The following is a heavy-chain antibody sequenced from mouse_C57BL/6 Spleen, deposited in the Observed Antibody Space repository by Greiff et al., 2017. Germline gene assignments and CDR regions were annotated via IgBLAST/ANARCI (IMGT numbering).Heavy chain of an antibody. Sequence: EVHLVESGGGLVKPGGSLKLSCAASGFTFSSYTMSWVRQTPEKRLEWVATISGGGGNTYYPDSVKGRFTISRDNAKNTLYLQMSSLRSEDTALYYCARHADYYGSIYDWYFDVWGTGTTVTVSS. J-gene: IGHJ1*03. CDR3: ARHADYYGSIYDWYFDV. V-gene: IGHV5-9*01. CDR2: ISGGGGNT. D-gene: IGHD1-1*01. CDR1: GFTFSSYT.